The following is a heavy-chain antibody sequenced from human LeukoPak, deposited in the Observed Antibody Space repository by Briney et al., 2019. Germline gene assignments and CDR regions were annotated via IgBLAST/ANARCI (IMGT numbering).Heavy chain of an antibody. CDR1: GYTFFTYD. Sequence: ASVKVSCTASGYTFFTYDISWLRQAPGQGLEWMGWISAYNGNTNYAQKLQGRVTMTTDTSTNTAYMELRSLRSDDTAVYYCARSALADTLSAYYFDYWGQGTLVTVSS. J-gene: IGHJ4*02. CDR3: ARSALADTLSAYYFDY. D-gene: IGHD6-19*01. CDR2: ISAYNGNT. V-gene: IGHV1-18*01.